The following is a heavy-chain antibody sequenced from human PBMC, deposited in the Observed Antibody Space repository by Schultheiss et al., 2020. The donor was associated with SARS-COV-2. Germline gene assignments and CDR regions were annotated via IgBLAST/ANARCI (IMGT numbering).Heavy chain of an antibody. CDR1: GGTFSSYA. Sequence: ASVKVSCKASGGTFSSYAISWVRQAPGQGLEWMGWISAYNGNTNYAQKLQGRVTMTRDTSTSTVYMELRSLRSDDTAVYYCAREVHGSGSALGGMDVWGQGTTVTVSS. J-gene: IGHJ6*02. CDR2: ISAYNGNT. D-gene: IGHD3-10*01. CDR3: AREVHGSGSALGGMDV. V-gene: IGHV1-18*01.